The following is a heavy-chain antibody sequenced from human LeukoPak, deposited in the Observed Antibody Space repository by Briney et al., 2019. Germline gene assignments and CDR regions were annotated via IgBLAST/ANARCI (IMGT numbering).Heavy chain of an antibody. CDR1: GGTFSSYT. CDR2: IIPILGIA. D-gene: IGHD3-9*01. J-gene: IGHJ3*02. Sequence: SVKVSCKASGGTFSSYTISWVRQAPGQGREWMGRIIPILGIANYAQKFQGRVTITADKSTSTAYMELSSLRSEDTAVYYCARGSPQQYYDILTGYYIEAFDIWGQGTVVTVSS. CDR3: ARGSPQQYYDILTGYYIEAFDI. V-gene: IGHV1-69*02.